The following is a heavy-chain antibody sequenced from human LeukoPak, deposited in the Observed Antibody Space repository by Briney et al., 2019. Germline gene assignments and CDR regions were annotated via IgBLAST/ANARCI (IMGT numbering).Heavy chain of an antibody. CDR1: GGSINSYY. J-gene: IGHJ4*02. Sequence: SETLSLTCTVSGGSINSYYWNWIRQPPGKGLEWIGYIYYSGSTNYNPSLKSRVTISIDTSKNQFSLKLSSVTAADTAVYYCARAEGGYNFDYWGQGTLVTVSS. D-gene: IGHD5-24*01. CDR2: IYYSGST. CDR3: ARAEGGYNFDY. V-gene: IGHV4-59*01.